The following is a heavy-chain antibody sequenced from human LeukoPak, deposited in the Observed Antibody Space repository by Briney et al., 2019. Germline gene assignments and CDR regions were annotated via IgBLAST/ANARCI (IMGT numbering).Heavy chain of an antibody. CDR1: GGTFSSYA. CDR2: IIPIFGTA. D-gene: IGHD3-22*01. Sequence: SVKVSCKASGGTFSSYAISWVRQAPGQGLEWMGRIIPIFGTANYAQKFQGRVTITTDESTSTAYMKLSSLRSEDTAVYYCAGGPEYYYDSSGSFDYWGQGTLVTVSS. J-gene: IGHJ4*02. CDR3: AGGPEYYYDSSGSFDY. V-gene: IGHV1-69*05.